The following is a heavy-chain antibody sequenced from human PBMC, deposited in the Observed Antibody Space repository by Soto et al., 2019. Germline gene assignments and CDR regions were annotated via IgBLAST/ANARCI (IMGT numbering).Heavy chain of an antibody. J-gene: IGHJ6*03. Sequence: GGSMRLSCTAAGCKVSSIDGSWVSQEPGKGLEWVSVIYSGGSTYYADSVKGRFTISRDNSKNTLYLQMNSLRAEDTAVYYCARDQLPNNPMDVWGKGTTVTVSS. V-gene: IGHV3-66*01. CDR1: GCKVSSID. CDR2: IYSGGST. CDR3: ARDQLPNNPMDV. D-gene: IGHD1-1*01.